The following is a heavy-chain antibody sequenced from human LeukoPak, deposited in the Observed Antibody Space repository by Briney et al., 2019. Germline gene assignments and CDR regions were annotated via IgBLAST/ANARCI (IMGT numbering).Heavy chain of an antibody. J-gene: IGHJ3*02. Sequence: ASVKVFCKVSGYTLTELSMHWVRQAPGKGLEWMGGFDPEDGETTYAQKFQGRVTMTEDTSTDTAYMELSSLRSEDTAVYYCAREAGGAISHAFDIWGQGTMVTVSS. CDR2: FDPEDGET. CDR3: AREAGGAISHAFDI. V-gene: IGHV1-24*01. D-gene: IGHD3-10*01. CDR1: GYTLTELS.